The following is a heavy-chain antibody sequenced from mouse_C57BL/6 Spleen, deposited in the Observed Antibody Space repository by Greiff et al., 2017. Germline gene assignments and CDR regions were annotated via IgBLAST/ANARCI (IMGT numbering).Heavy chain of an antibody. CDR2: IYPGDGDT. V-gene: IGHV1-82*01. D-gene: IGHD2-4*01. CDR3: ANHYDYDEDFDY. Sequence: QVQLKESGPELVKPGASVKISCKASGYAFSSSWMNWVKQRPGKGLEWIGRIYPGDGDTNYNGKFKGKATLTADKSSSTAYMQLSSLTSEDSAVYFCANHYDYDEDFDYWGQGTTLTVSS. J-gene: IGHJ2*01. CDR1: GYAFSSSW.